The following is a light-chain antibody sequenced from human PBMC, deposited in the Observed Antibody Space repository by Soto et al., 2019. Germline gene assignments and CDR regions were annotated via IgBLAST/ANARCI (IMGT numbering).Light chain of an antibody. Sequence: EIVLTQSPGTLSLSPGERATLSCRASQSVSSSYLAWYQQKPGQAPRLLIYGASSSATGLPDRFSGSGSGTDFTLTISRLEPEDFPLYFCQQYGSSLYTFGQGTKLQIK. CDR2: GAS. CDR3: QQYGSSLYT. V-gene: IGKV3-20*01. CDR1: QSVSSSY. J-gene: IGKJ2*01.